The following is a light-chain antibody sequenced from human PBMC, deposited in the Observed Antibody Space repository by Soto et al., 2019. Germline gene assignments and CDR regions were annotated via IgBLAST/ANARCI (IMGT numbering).Light chain of an antibody. CDR1: ESVSSTS. J-gene: IGKJ1*01. Sequence: DIVLTQSPCTLSLSPGERATLSCRASESVSSTSLAWYQQKPGQAPRLLMYGVSSRATGIPDRFSGSGSGTDFTLTINRPEPEDFAVYFCQQYDNSVWTFGQGTKVEIK. V-gene: IGKV3-20*01. CDR2: GVS. CDR3: QQYDNSVWT.